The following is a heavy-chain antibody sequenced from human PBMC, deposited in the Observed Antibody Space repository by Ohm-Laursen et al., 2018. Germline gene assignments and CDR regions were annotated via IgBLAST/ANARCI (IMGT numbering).Heavy chain of an antibody. D-gene: IGHD4-11*01. V-gene: IGHV1-2*02. CDR2: INPNTGDT. CDR3: ARDDSLDY. CDR1: GYTFTGYY. J-gene: IGHJ4*02. Sequence: GASVKVSCKASGYTFTGYYIHWVRQAPGQGLEWMGWINPNTGDTKSAQKIQGRVTLNRDTSISTAYMELSGLRSDDTAVYYCARDDSLDYWGQGTLVTVSS.